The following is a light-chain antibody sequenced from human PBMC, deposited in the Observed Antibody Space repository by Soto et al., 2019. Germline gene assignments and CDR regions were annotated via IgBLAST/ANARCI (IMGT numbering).Light chain of an antibody. V-gene: IGKV1-12*01. CDR3: QQAASFPIT. CDR2: TGS. Sequence: DIQRTQSPSYVSASVGYRVTITCRASQGIKNWLAWYQQKPGKAPNLLIYTGSSLQSGVPSRFSGSGSGTDVTITINSLKKEDGATYYCQQAASFPITFGQGTRLEIK. J-gene: IGKJ5*01. CDR1: QGIKNW.